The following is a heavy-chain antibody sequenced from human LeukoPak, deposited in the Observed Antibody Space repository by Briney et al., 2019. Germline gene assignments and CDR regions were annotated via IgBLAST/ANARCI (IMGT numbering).Heavy chain of an antibody. Sequence: GGSLRLSCAASAFSFSSYAMSWVRQAPGKGLEWVSTISGSGGSTYYADSVKGRFTISRDNSKNTLYLQMNSLRAEDTAVYYCAKDLDIVVVPAVDDALDIWGQGTMVTVSS. CDR2: ISGSGGST. V-gene: IGHV3-23*01. J-gene: IGHJ3*02. CDR1: AFSFSSYA. D-gene: IGHD2-2*03. CDR3: AKDLDIVVVPAVDDALDI.